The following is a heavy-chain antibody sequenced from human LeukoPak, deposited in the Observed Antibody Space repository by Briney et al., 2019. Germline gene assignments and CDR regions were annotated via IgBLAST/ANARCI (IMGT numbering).Heavy chain of an antibody. Sequence: SETLSLTCNVSGVSISSFYWSWIRQPAGKGLEWVGRIYTSGKANYNPPLNSRLTLSVNTSTNQFSLMLSSVTAADTALYYCARVGLCGEYTSWGQGTLVTVS. D-gene: IGHD4-17*01. CDR1: GVSISSFY. J-gene: IGHJ5*02. CDR3: ARVGLCGEYTS. CDR2: IYTSGKA. V-gene: IGHV4-4*07.